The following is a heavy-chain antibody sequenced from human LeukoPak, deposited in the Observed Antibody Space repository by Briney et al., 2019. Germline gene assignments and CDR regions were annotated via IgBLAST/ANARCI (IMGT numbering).Heavy chain of an antibody. J-gene: IGHJ5*02. D-gene: IGHD2-21*02. CDR1: GGSISSYY. CDR2: IYYSGST. CDR3: ARVALTVGDCGWFDP. V-gene: IGHV4-59*12. Sequence: SETLSLTCTVSGGSISSYYWSWIRQPPGKGLEWIGYIYYSGSTNHNPSLKSRVTISVDTSKNQFSLKLSSVTAADTAVYYCARVALTVGDCGWFDPWGQGTLVTVSS.